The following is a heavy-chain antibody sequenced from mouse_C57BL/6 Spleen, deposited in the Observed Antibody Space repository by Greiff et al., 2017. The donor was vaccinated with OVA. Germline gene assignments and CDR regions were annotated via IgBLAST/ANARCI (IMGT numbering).Heavy chain of an antibody. CDR1: GYTFTSYC. J-gene: IGHJ4*01. V-gene: IGHV1-55*01. D-gene: IGHD2-1*01. Sequence: VQLQQPGAELVKPGASVKMSCKASGYTFTSYCITWVKQRPGQGLEWIGDIYPGSGSTNYNEKFKSKATLTVEKYSSTAYMQLSSLTSEDSAVYYCARGGNYDYAMDYWGQGTSVTVSS. CDR2: IYPGSGST. CDR3: ARGGNYDYAMDY.